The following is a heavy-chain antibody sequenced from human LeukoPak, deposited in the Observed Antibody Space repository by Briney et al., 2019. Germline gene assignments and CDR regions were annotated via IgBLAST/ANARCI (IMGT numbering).Heavy chain of an antibody. CDR1: GFSFSSYS. J-gene: IGHJ6*02. V-gene: IGHV3-21*01. CDR2: ISISSGFI. CDR3: ARDEYQMVGSYYYYGMDL. Sequence: GGSLRLSCAASGFSFSSYSMNWIRQAPGKGLEWVSSISISSGFIYYADSVKGRLTISRDNAKNPLYLQMNSLRAEDTAVYYCARDEYQMVGSYYYYGMDLWGQGTTVTVSS. D-gene: IGHD6-13*01.